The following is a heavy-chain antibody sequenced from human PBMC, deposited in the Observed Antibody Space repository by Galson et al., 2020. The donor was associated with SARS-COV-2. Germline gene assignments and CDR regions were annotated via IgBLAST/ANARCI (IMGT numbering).Heavy chain of an antibody. CDR1: GFTVSSDY. Sequence: GGSLRLSCAASGFTVSSDYMAWARQVPGRGLEWVSTIHSGGATYYTESVRGRFTISRDNSKITLYLQMNSLRTDDAAVYYCARSRYFSWLPVDLWGQGTVVTVSS. J-gene: IGHJ4*02. CDR2: IHSGGAT. V-gene: IGHV3-66*02. CDR3: ARSRYFSWLPVDL. D-gene: IGHD3-9*01.